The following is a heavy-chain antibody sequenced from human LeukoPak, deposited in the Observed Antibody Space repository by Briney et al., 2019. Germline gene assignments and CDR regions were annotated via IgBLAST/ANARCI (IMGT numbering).Heavy chain of an antibody. CDR1: GGSISSYC. J-gene: IGHJ6*02. D-gene: IGHD3-3*01. CDR3: SRGFLEWSLTGNYYYAMDV. CDR2: INHSGST. V-gene: IGHV4-34*01. Sequence: SETLSLTCTVSGGSISSYCWSWIRQPPGKGLEWIGVINHSGSTNYNPSLKSRVTISLDTSKNQFSLKLSSVTAADTAVYYCSRGFLEWSLTGNYYYAMDVWGPGTTVTVSS.